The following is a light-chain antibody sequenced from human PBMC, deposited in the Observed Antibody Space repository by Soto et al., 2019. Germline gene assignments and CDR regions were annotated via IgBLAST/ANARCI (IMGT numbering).Light chain of an antibody. CDR2: GAS. CDR3: EQYQSWPYT. CDR1: HSVSSNY. V-gene: IGKV3-20*01. Sequence: IVVTQSPCTLSLCPGEGATLSFGGSHSVSSNYLAWYQQKPGQAPRLLIYGASSRATGIPDRFSGSGSETEFTLTISSLQSQDFAVYYCEQYQSWPYTFGQGTRLEIK. J-gene: IGKJ5*01.